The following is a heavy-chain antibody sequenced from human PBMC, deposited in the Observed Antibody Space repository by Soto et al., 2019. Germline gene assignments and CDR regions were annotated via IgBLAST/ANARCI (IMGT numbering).Heavy chain of an antibody. J-gene: IGHJ6*02. V-gene: IGHV5-51*01. D-gene: IGHD4-4*01. Sequence: GESLKISCKDSGYSFTSYWIGWVRQMPGKGLEWMGIIYPGDSDTRYSPSFQGQVTISADKSISTAYLQWSSLKASDTAMYYCARQATVTTNYYYGMDVWGQGTTVTVSS. CDR2: IYPGDSDT. CDR3: ARQATVTTNYYYGMDV. CDR1: GYSFTSYW.